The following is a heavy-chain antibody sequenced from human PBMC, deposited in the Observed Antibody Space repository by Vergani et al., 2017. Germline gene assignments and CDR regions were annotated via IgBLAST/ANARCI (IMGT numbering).Heavy chain of an antibody. J-gene: IGHJ6*02. V-gene: IGHV1-18*01. CDR3: EREKAMYSKYYYYGMDV. D-gene: IGHD5-18*01. CDR2: ISAYNGNT. Sequence: QVQLVQSGAEVKKPGASVKVSCKASGYTFTSYGISWVRQAHGQGLEWMGWISAYNGNTNYAQKLQVRVTMTTDTSKSTAYMEMRSLRSDDTAVDYCEREKAMYSKYYYYGMDVWGQGTTVTVSS. CDR1: GYTFTSYG.